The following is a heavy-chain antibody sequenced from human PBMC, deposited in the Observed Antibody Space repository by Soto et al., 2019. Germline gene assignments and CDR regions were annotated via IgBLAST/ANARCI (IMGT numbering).Heavy chain of an antibody. CDR2: IIPIFGTA. Sequence: ASVKVSCKASGGTFSSYAISWVRQAPGQGLEWMGGIIPIFGTANYAQKFQGRVTITADESTSTAYMELSSLRSEDTAVYYCARGGIAAAGTGYYFDYWGQGTLVTVSS. CDR3: ARGGIAAAGTGYYFDY. D-gene: IGHD6-13*01. J-gene: IGHJ4*02. CDR1: GGTFSSYA. V-gene: IGHV1-69*13.